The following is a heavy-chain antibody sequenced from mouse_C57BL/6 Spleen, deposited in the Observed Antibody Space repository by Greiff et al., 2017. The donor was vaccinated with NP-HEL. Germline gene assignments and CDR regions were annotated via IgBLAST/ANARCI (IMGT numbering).Heavy chain of an antibody. J-gene: IGHJ2*01. CDR3: ARGDLLLRTDGY. CDR1: GYTFTDYY. CDR2: INPNNGGT. V-gene: IGHV1-26*01. D-gene: IGHD1-1*01. Sequence: EVQLQQSGPELVKPGASVKISCKASGYTFTDYYMNWVKQSHGKSLEWIGDINPNNGGTSYNQKFKGKATLTVDKSSSTAYMELRSLTSEDSAVYYCARGDLLLRTDGYWGQGTTLTVSS.